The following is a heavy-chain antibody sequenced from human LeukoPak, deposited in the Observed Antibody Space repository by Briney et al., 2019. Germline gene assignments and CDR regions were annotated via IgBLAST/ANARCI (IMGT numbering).Heavy chain of an antibody. Sequence: ASVHVSCKASVYTFTNHGISWVGQAPGQGLEWMGWSSCYNGNTKYAHKLHGRVTITTETSTSTADVASSGLPSSHTPVYYFTRDGYGRSLYDKGGQGTLVTVSS. D-gene: IGHD3-9*01. V-gene: IGHV1-18*01. CDR2: SSCYNGNT. CDR3: TRDGYGRSLYDK. J-gene: IGHJ4*02. CDR1: VYTFTNHG.